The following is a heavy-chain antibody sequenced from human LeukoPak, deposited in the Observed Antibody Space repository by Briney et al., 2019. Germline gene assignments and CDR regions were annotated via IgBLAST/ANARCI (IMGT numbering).Heavy chain of an antibody. V-gene: IGHV4-39*07. CDR3: ARDNLITGYSSGLGNY. D-gene: IGHD6-19*01. Sequence: SETLSLTCTVSGGSISSSSYYWGWIRQPPGKGLEWIGSIYYSGSTYYNPSLKSRVTMSVDTSKNQFSLKLSSVTAADTAVYYCARDNLITGYSSGLGNYWGQGTLVTVSS. CDR1: GGSISSSSYY. J-gene: IGHJ4*02. CDR2: IYYSGST.